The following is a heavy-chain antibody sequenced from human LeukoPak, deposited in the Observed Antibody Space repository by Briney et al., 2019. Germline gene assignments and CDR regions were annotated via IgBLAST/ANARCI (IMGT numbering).Heavy chain of an antibody. CDR1: GFIFSNAW. D-gene: IGHD3-10*01. CDR3: TTDTDYYGYVDYYYYYMDV. J-gene: IGHJ6*03. Sequence: PGGSLRLSCAASGFIFSNAWMSWVRQAPGKGLDWVGCIKSKTDGGTTDYAAAVKGRFTISRDDSKNTLYLQMNSLKTEDTAVYYCTTDTDYYGYVDYYYYYMDVWGKGTTVTISS. CDR2: IKSKTDGGTT. V-gene: IGHV3-15*01.